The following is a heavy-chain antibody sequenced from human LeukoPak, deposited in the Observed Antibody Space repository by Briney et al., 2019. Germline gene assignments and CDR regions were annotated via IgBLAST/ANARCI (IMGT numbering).Heavy chain of an antibody. CDR1: GFTFSSYA. D-gene: IGHD6-13*01. J-gene: IGHJ6*02. Sequence: PGRSLRLSCAASGFTFSSYAMHWVRQAPGKGLEWVAVISYDGSNKYYADSVKGRFTISRDNSKNTLYLQMNSLRAEDTAVYYCARDPTGDSSSWVYYYYYGMDVWGQGTTVTVSS. CDR2: ISYDGSNK. V-gene: IGHV3-30-3*01. CDR3: ARDPTGDSSSWVYYYYYGMDV.